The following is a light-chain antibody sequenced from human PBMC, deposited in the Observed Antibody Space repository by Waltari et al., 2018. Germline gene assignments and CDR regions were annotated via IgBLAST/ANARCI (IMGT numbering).Light chain of an antibody. CDR2: DAS. CDR1: QSVGRH. CDR3: QQRSTWPSVT. Sequence: EIVLTQSPATLSLSPGKRATVSCRASQSVGRHLAWYQQKAGQAPRLLIYDASNRAADTPARFSGSGSGTDFTLTISSLEPEDFAVYYCQQRSTWPSVTFGGGTKVELK. J-gene: IGKJ4*01. V-gene: IGKV3-11*01.